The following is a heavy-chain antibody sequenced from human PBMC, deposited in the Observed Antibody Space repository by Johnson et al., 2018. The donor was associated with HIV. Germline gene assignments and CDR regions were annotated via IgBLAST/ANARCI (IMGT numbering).Heavy chain of an antibody. V-gene: IGHV3-9*01. J-gene: IGHJ3*02. CDR1: GFTFSSYA. Sequence: VQLVESGGGVVQPGRSLKLSCAASGFTFSSYAMHWVRQAPGKGLEWVSGISWNSGSIAYADSVKGRFTISRDNAKNSLYLQMNNLRVEDTALYYCRSSENYYFERDIWGQGTMVTVSS. CDR3: RSSENYYFERDI. D-gene: IGHD3-10*01. CDR2: ISWNSGSI.